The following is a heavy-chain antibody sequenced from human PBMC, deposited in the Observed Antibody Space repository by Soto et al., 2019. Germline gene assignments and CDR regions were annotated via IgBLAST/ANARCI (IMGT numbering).Heavy chain of an antibody. CDR2: IKQDGSER. V-gene: IGHV3-7*05. Sequence: EVQLVESGGSLVQPGGSLRLSCAGSGFSISSHWMNWVRQAPGKGLEWVANIKQDGSERYYVASVKGRFTISRDNAKNTLFLQMNSLIGEDTAVYFCTRGFGLDYWGQGILVIVSS. D-gene: IGHD3-16*01. J-gene: IGHJ4*02. CDR1: GFSISSHW. CDR3: TRGFGLDY.